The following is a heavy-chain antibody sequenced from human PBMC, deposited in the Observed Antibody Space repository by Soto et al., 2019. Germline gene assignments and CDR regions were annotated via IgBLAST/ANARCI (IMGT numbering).Heavy chain of an antibody. Sequence: GGSLRLSCVASGFTFSRCWMSWVHQAPGKGLEWVANIKHDGSVRYYVDSVKGRFTISRDNAMNSLYLQMNSLRVEDTAMYYCARGFSSTPNWFDPWGQGTLVTVSS. CDR1: GFTFSRCW. J-gene: IGHJ5*02. CDR2: IKHDGSVR. D-gene: IGHD6-19*01. CDR3: ARGFSSTPNWFDP. V-gene: IGHV3-7*03.